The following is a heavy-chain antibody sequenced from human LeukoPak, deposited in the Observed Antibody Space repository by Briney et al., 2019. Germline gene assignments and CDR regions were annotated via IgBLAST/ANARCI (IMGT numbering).Heavy chain of an antibody. CDR2: IRGST. CDR1: GGSISSYY. Sequence: PSETLSLTCTVSGGSISSYYWSWVRQAPGKGLEWVSLIRGSTYYADSVKGRFTISRDNSQKTVYLQMNSLRAEDTALYYCAKDLGGSTDYWGQGTLVTVSS. CDR3: AKDLGGSTDY. J-gene: IGHJ4*02. D-gene: IGHD5-12*01. V-gene: IGHV3-53*01.